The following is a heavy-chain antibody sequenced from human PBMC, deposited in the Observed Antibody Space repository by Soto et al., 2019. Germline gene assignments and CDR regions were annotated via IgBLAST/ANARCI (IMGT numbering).Heavy chain of an antibody. J-gene: IGHJ6*02. CDR3: AKDVGVGAPNYYYYGMDV. CDR1: GFTFDDSA. Sequence: PGGSLRLSCAASGFTFDDSAIHWVRQAPGKGLEWISGTSWDSGSVDYADSVKGRFTISRDNAKNSLYLQMNSLRAEDTALYYCAKDVGVGAPNYYYYGMDVWGQGTTVTVSS. V-gene: IGHV3-9*01. D-gene: IGHD1-26*01. CDR2: TSWDSGSV.